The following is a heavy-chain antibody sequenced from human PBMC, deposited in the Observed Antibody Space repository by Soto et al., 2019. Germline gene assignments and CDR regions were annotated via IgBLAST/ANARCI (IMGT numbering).Heavy chain of an antibody. Sequence: EVQLVESGGGLVQPGGSLRLSCAASGFTFSSYWMSWVRQAPGKGLEWVANIKQDGSEKYYVDSVKGRFTISRDNAKNSLYLQMNSLXXXXXXXXXCXXXXXXXXXALYYYYGMDVWGQGTTVTVSS. CDR2: IKQDGSEK. V-gene: IGHV3-7*02. J-gene: IGHJ6*02. CDR3: XXXXXXXXXALYYYYGMDV. CDR1: GFTFSSYW.